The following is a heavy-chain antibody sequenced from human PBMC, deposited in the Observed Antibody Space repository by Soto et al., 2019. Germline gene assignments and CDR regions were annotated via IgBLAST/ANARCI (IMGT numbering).Heavy chain of an antibody. J-gene: IGHJ6*02. CDR1: GGSFSGYD. V-gene: IGHV4-59*08. CDR2: IYYSGST. D-gene: IGHD3-10*01. CDR3: TTQGFGGLHGLVDV. Sequence: SETLSLTCAVYGGSFSGYDCSWIRQPPGKGLEWIGYIYYSGSTNYNPSLKSRVSISVDTSKNQFSLKLSSVTAADTAVYYCTTQGFGGLHGLVDVWGQGTTVTVSS.